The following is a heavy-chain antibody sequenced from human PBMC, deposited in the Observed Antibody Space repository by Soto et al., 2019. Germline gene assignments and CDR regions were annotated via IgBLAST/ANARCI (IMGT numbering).Heavy chain of an antibody. D-gene: IGHD6-19*01. V-gene: IGHV3-53*01. Sequence: GSLRLSCAASGFTVSSNYMSWVRQAPGKGLEWVSVIYSGGSAYYADSVKGRFTISRDNSKNTLYLQMNSLRAEDTAVYYCARDGFRYSSGGYGSGPSDLWGQGTLVTVSS. CDR2: IYSGGSA. CDR3: ARDGFRYSSGGYGSGPSDL. CDR1: GFTVSSNY. J-gene: IGHJ4*02.